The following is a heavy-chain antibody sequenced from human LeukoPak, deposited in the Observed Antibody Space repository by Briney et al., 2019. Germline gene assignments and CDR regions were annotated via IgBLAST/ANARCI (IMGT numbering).Heavy chain of an antibody. J-gene: IGHJ4*02. CDR3: ASFYGSGINYFDY. D-gene: IGHD3-10*01. Sequence: PGGSLRLSCAASGFTFSSYAMSWVRQAPGRGLEWISSISPSTSTIYYADSVKGRFTISRDNAKNSLYLQMNSLRAEDTAVYYCASFYGSGINYFDYWGQGTLVTVSS. V-gene: IGHV3-48*01. CDR2: ISPSTSTI. CDR1: GFTFSSYA.